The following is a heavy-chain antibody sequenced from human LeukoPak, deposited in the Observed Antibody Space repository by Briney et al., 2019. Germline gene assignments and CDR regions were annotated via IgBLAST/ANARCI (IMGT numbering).Heavy chain of an antibody. J-gene: IGHJ4*02. D-gene: IGHD6-19*01. CDR3: ARDTLQWLALFDY. CDR2: IKQDGSEK. Sequence: GGSLRLSCAASEFTFSSYWMSWVRQAPGKGLEWVANIKQDGSEKYYVDSVKGRFTISRDNAKNSLYLQMNSLRAEDTAVYYCARDTLQWLALFDYWGQGTLVTVSS. V-gene: IGHV3-7*01. CDR1: EFTFSSYW.